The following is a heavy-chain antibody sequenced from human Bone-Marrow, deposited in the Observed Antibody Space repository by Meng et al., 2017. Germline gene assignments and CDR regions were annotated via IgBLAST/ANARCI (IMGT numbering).Heavy chain of an antibody. V-gene: IGHV3-30*04. CDR3: AMKMVAEALYYFDY. J-gene: IGHJ4*02. Sequence: GESLKISCAASGFTFSSYAMHWVRQAPGKGLEWVAVISYDGSNKYYADSVKGRFTISRDNSKNTLYLQMNSLRAEDTAVYYCAMKMVAEALYYFDYWAQGTLVTVSS. D-gene: IGHD2-8*01. CDR1: GFTFSSYA. CDR2: ISYDGSNK.